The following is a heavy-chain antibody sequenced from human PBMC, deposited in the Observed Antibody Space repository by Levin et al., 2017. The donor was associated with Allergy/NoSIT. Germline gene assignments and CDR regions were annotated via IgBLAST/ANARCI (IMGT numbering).Heavy chain of an antibody. D-gene: IGHD5-12*01. J-gene: IGHJ3*02. CDR2: IRNNANSYTT. Sequence: PGGSLRLSCAASGFIFSDHYMDWVRQAPGKGLEWVGRIRNNANSYTTEYAASVKGRFTISRSDSTSSLSLQMHSLKTEDTAVYFCARRIVTTGGSETFDIWGQGTMVTVSS. CDR1: GFIFSDHY. CDR3: ARRIVTTGGSETFDI. V-gene: IGHV3-72*01.